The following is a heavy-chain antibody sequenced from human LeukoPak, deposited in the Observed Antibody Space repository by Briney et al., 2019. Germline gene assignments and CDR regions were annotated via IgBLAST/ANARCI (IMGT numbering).Heavy chain of an antibody. CDR1: GYSISSGYY. CDR3: ARGDDSSGYYLDY. V-gene: IGHV4-38-2*02. J-gene: IGHJ4*02. CDR2: IYHSGST. D-gene: IGHD3-22*01. Sequence: SETLSLTCTVSGYSISSGYYWGRIRQPPGKGLEWIGSIYHSGSTYYNPSLKSRVTISVDTSKNQFSLKPSSVTAADTAVYYCARGDDSSGYYLDYWGQGTLVTVSS.